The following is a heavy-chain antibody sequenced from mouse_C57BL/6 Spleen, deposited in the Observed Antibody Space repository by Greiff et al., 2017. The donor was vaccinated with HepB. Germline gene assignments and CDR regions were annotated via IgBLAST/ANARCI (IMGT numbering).Heavy chain of an antibody. V-gene: IGHV1-15*01. D-gene: IGHD6-1*01. CDR3: TRCQRYAMDY. J-gene: IGHJ4*01. Sequence: QVQLQQSGAELVRPGASVTLSCKASGYTFTDYEMHWVKQTPVHGLEWIGAIDPETGGTAYNQKFKGKAILTADKSSSTAYMELRSLTSEDSAVYYCTRCQRYAMDYWGQGTSVTVSS. CDR2: IDPETGGT. CDR1: GYTFTDYE.